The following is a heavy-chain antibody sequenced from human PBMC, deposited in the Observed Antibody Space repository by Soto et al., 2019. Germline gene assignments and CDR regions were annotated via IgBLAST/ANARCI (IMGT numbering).Heavy chain of an antibody. CDR3: ARVRYCSGGSCHSKPLDY. J-gene: IGHJ4*02. CDR2: ISGYNGNT. CDR1: GYTFTNYG. D-gene: IGHD2-15*01. V-gene: IGHV1-18*01. Sequence: QVQLVQSGTEVKKPGASVTVSCKTYGYTFTNYGISWVRQAPGQGPEWMGWISGYNGNTDYAQNLQGRVTMTTDTSTRTAYMELRSLRSDDTAVYYCARVRYCSGGSCHSKPLDYWGQGTLVTVSS.